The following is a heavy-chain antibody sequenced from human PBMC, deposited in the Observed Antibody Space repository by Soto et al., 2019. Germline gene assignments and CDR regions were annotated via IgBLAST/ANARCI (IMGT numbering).Heavy chain of an antibody. D-gene: IGHD1-7*01. Sequence: SETLSLTCTVSGGSISSYYWSWIRQPPGKGLEWIGYIYYSGSTNYNPSLKSRVTISVDTSKNQFSLKLSSVTAAGTAVYYCARAGLELLLFDYWGQGTLVTVSS. J-gene: IGHJ4*02. CDR1: GGSISSYY. CDR2: IYYSGST. V-gene: IGHV4-59*01. CDR3: ARAGLELLLFDY.